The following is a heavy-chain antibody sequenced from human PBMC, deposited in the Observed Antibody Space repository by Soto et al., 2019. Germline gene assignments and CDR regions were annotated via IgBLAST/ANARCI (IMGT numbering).Heavy chain of an antibody. J-gene: IGHJ4*02. D-gene: IGHD3-16*01. CDR3: ARHGAWAPLDD. CDR2: CYYSGST. V-gene: IGHV4-59*08. CDR1: GASINDYY. Sequence: SETLSLTCTFSGASINDYYCIWIRQPPGKGLSGMGYCYYSGSTRNNPSLKSRLSISVDTSKNQFSLNLTSVTAADTAVYYCARHGAWAPLDDWGQGTLVTVSS.